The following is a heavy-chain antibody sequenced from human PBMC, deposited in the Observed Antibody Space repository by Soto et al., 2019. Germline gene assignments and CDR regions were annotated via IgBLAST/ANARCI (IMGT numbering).Heavy chain of an antibody. CDR3: ARFRGSYGMDV. CDR1: GGTFSSYT. V-gene: IGHV1-69*02. Sequence: QVQLVQSGAEVKKPGSSVKVSCKASGGTFSSYTISWVRQAPGQGLEWMGRIIPILGIANYAQKFQGRVTITADKSTSTAYMELSSLRSEDSAVYYCARFRGSYGMDVWGQGTTVTVSS. D-gene: IGHD3-10*01. CDR2: IIPILGIA. J-gene: IGHJ6*02.